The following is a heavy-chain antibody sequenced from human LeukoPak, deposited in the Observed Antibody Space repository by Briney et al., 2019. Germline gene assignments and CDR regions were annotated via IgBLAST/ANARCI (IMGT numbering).Heavy chain of an antibody. V-gene: IGHV3-9*01. CDR2: ISWNSGSI. Sequence: PGRSLRLSCAASGFTFDDYAMHWVRQAPGKGLEWVSGISWNSGSIGYADSVKGRFTISRDNAKNSLYLQMNSLRAEDTAVYYCARDLSVDSGYPYYFDYWGQGTLVTVSS. J-gene: IGHJ4*02. D-gene: IGHD5-12*01. CDR3: ARDLSVDSGYPYYFDY. CDR1: GFTFDDYA.